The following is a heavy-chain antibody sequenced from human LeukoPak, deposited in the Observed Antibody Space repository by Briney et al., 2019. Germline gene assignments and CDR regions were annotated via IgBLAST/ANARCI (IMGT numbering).Heavy chain of an antibody. V-gene: IGHV3-30*18. CDR2: ISYDGSNK. CDR3: AKAYGYCTTTSCSHEEFDY. CDR1: GFTFSNYG. J-gene: IGHJ4*02. Sequence: PGESLRLSCAASGFTFSNYGMHWVRQARGKGLEWVAVISYDGSNKYYADSVKGRFAISRDNSKNTLYLQMNSLRAEDTAVYYCAKAYGYCTTTSCSHEEFDYWGQGTLVTVSS. D-gene: IGHD2-2*01.